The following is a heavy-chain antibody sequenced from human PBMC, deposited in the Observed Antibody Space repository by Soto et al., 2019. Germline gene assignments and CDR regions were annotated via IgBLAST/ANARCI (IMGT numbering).Heavy chain of an antibody. Sequence: ASVKVSCKASGYTFTSYYMHWVRQAPGQGLEWMGIINPSGGSTSYAQKFQGRVTMTRDTSTSTVYMELSSLRSEDTAVYYCATTNSEYSSSSGHFDYWGQGTLVTVSS. CDR1: GYTFTSYY. D-gene: IGHD6-6*01. J-gene: IGHJ4*02. V-gene: IGHV1-46*01. CDR3: ATTNSEYSSSSGHFDY. CDR2: INPSGGST.